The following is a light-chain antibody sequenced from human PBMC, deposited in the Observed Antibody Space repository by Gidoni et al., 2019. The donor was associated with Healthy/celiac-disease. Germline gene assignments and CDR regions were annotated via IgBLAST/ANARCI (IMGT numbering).Light chain of an antibody. V-gene: IGKV3-11*01. J-gene: IGKJ4*01. CDR2: DAS. CDR1: QSVNAY. CDR3: QQRSNWPLT. Sequence: IVLTQSPVTLSLSPGERATLSCRASQSVNAYLAWYQQKPGQAPRLLIYDASTRATGIPARFSGSGSETDFALTISSLESEDFAVYYCQQRSNWPLTFGGGTKVEIK.